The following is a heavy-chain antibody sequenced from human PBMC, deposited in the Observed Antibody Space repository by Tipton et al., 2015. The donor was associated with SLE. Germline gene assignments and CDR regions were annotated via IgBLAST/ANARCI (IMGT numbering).Heavy chain of an antibody. V-gene: IGHV4-38-2*01. J-gene: IGHJ4*02. D-gene: IGHD5-12*01. Sequence: LRLSCAASGFTFSDYDMHWVRQTPGKGLEWIGSIFYTGSTYYNPSLKSRVSFSIDTSKHQFSLKLNSVTAADTAVYYCARRHYSGPFDSWGQGTLVTVSS. CDR3: ARRHYSGPFDS. CDR2: IFYTGST. CDR1: GFTFSDYD.